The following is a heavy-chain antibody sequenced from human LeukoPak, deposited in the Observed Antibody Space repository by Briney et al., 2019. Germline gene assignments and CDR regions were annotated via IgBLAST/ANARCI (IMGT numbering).Heavy chain of an antibody. CDR3: ARLVGPAATAEFDP. D-gene: IGHD2-2*01. Sequence: GASVKVSCKASGYTFTGYYMHWVRQAPGQGLEWMGWINPNSGGTNYAQRFQGRVTMTRDTTISTASMELSRLRSDDTAVYYCARLVGPAATAEFDPWGQGTLVTVSS. J-gene: IGHJ5*02. CDR2: INPNSGGT. V-gene: IGHV1-2*02. CDR1: GYTFTGYY.